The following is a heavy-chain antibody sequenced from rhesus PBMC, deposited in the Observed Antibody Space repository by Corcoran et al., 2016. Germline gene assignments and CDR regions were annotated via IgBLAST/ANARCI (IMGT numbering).Heavy chain of an antibody. Sequence: QVQLVQSGAEVKKPGSSVKVSCKASGYTFTDYYMHWIRKAPQQGLEWMGLIKPYNGTTKSAQKFQGRVTMTRDTSTSTAYRELSSLRSEDTAVYYCARAGYYEDDYGYYPFDYWGQGVLVTVSS. J-gene: IGHJ4*01. CDR1: GYTFTDYY. V-gene: IGHV1S2*01. CDR3: ARAGYYEDDYGYYPFDY. CDR2: IKPYNGTT. D-gene: IGHD3-9*01.